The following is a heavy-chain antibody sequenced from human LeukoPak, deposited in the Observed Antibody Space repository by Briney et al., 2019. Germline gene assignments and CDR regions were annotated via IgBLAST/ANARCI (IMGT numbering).Heavy chain of an antibody. D-gene: IGHD1-7*01. J-gene: IGHJ6*02. Sequence: PGGSLRLSCAASGFTFSGYAMSWVRQAPGKGLEWVSVISGSSGTTYYADSVQGRFTISTDNSKNTLYLQMNSLRAEDTAVYYCAKGTGTTPYYYGMDVWGQGTTVTVFS. CDR2: ISGSSGTT. CDR3: AKGTGTTPYYYGMDV. V-gene: IGHV3-23*01. CDR1: GFTFSGYA.